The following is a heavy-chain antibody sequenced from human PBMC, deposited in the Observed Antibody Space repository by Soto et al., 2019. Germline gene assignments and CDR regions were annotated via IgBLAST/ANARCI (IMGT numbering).Heavy chain of an antibody. D-gene: IGHD5-12*01. CDR2: ISYDGSNK. Sequence: GGSLRLSCAASGFTFSSYAMHWVRQAPGKGLEWVAVISYDGSNKYYADSVKGRFTISRDNSKNTLYLQMNSLRAEDTAVYYCAKSVVATVNFIYYYYYGMDVWGQGTTVTVSS. J-gene: IGHJ6*02. CDR3: AKSVVATVNFIYYYYYGMDV. CDR1: GFTFSSYA. V-gene: IGHV3-30*18.